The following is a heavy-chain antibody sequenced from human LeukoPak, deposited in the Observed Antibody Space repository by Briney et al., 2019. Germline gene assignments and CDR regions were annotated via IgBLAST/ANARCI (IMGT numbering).Heavy chain of an antibody. CDR1: GFTFSSYW. CDR3: AREGRRPPYYYYYMDV. CDR2: IKQDGSEK. J-gene: IGHJ6*03. Sequence: PGGSLRLSCAASGFTFSSYWMSWVRQAPGKGLEWVANIKQDGSEKYYVDSVEGRFTISRDNVKNSLYLQMNSLRAEDTAVYYCAREGRRPPYYYYYMDVWGKGTTVTISS. V-gene: IGHV3-7*03.